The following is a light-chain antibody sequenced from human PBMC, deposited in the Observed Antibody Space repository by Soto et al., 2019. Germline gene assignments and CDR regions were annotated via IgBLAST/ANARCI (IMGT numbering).Light chain of an antibody. J-gene: IGKJ4*01. CDR3: QQRSNWPPAT. CDR1: QSVSSN. CDR2: GAS. V-gene: IGKV3-15*01. Sequence: EIVMTQSPATLSVSPGERATLSCRASQSVSSNLAWYQQKPGQAPRLLIYGASTRATGIPARFSGSGSGTDFTLTISSLEPEDFAVYYCQQRSNWPPATFGGGTKVDI.